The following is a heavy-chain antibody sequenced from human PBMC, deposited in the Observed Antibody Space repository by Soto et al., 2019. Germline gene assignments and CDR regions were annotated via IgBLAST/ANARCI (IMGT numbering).Heavy chain of an antibody. CDR3: ARSVGLYAVHS. CDR2: VFHTGTT. J-gene: IGHJ4*02. Sequence: QVQLQESGPGLVKPSGTLSLTCAVSGDSVSSPYYWCWVRQPPGKGLEWIGEVFHTGTTSYNPSLRSRVTRSMDKSNNHFSLYLSYVTDADTAVYYCARSVGLYAVHSWGPGTLVIVSS. V-gene: IGHV4-4*02. D-gene: IGHD2-8*01. CDR1: GDSVSSPYY.